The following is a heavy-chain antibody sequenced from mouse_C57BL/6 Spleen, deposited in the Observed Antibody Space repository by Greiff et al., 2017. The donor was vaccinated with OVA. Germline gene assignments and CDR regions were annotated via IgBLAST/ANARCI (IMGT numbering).Heavy chain of an antibody. CDR1: GYTFTSYW. V-gene: IGHV1-55*01. CDR2: IYPGSGST. J-gene: IGHJ4*01. CDR3: ARGDDYYYYAMDY. D-gene: IGHD2-4*01. Sequence: QVQLQQSGAELVKPGASVKMSCKASGYTFTSYWITWVKQRPGQGLEWIGDIYPGSGSTNYNEKFKSKATLTVDTSSSTAYMQLSSLTSEDSAVYYGARGDDYYYYAMDYWGQGTSVTVSS.